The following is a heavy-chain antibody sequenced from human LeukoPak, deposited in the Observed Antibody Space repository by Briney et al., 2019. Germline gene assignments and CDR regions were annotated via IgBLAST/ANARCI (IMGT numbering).Heavy chain of an antibody. CDR2: IWYDGSNK. D-gene: IGHD4-23*01. CDR3: ARDGGSLDY. V-gene: IGHV3-33*01. Sequence: PGGSLRLSCAASGFNYRSYGMHWVRQAPGKGLEWVAIIWYDGSNKYYADSVKGRFTISRENSKNTLYLQMSSLRDEDTAIYYCARDGGSLDYWGQGTPVTVSS. J-gene: IGHJ4*02. CDR1: GFNYRSYG.